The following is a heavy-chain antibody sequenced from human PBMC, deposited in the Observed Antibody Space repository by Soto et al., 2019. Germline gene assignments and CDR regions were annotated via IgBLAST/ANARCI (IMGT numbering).Heavy chain of an antibody. D-gene: IGHD6-13*01. CDR3: ARPMKAAAASDDYYYGMDV. V-gene: IGHV5-10-1*01. Sequence: SLKISCKGSGYSFTSYWISWVRQMPGKGLEWMGRIDPSDSYTNYSPSFQGHVTISADKSISTAYLQWSSLKASDTAMYYCARPMKAAAASDDYYYGMDVWGQGTKHTLS. CDR2: IDPSDSYT. J-gene: IGHJ6*02. CDR1: GYSFTSYW.